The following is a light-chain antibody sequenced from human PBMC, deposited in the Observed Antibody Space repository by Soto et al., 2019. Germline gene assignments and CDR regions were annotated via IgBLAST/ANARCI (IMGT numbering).Light chain of an antibody. CDR2: GAS. Sequence: ELLITHSPPTLSVSPGERPPLSAGASQRFGSNLAWYQQKPGQAPRLLIYGASTRATGIPARFSGSGSGTEFTLTISSLQSEDFAVYYCQQYNNWPPWTFGQGTKVEIK. J-gene: IGKJ1*01. CDR3: QQYNNWPPWT. V-gene: IGKV3-15*01. CDR1: QRFGSN.